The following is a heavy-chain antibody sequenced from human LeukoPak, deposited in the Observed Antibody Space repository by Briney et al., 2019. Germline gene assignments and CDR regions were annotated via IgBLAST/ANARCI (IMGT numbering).Heavy chain of an antibody. CDR1: GYTFTGYY. Sequence: ASVKVSCKASGYTFTGYYMHWVRQAPGQGLEWMGWINPNSGGTNYAQKFQGRVTMTRDTSISTAYMELSRLRSDDTAVYYCARDRSYYDFWSGPNDLYYFDYWGQGTLVTVSS. J-gene: IGHJ4*02. V-gene: IGHV1-2*02. CDR2: INPNSGGT. D-gene: IGHD3-3*01. CDR3: ARDRSYYDFWSGPNDLYYFDY.